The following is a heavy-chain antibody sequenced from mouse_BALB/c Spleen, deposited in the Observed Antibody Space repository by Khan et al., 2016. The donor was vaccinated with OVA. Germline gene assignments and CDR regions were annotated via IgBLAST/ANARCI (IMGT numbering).Heavy chain of an antibody. D-gene: IGHD1-1*01. V-gene: IGHV5-6-4*01. CDR1: GFSFSSYS. CDR2: ISSGGSYT. J-gene: IGHJ2*01. CDR3: TIYRGYYGSNRYFAY. Sequence: EVELVESGGDLVRPGGSLKLSCAASGFSFSSYSMSWVRQTPEQRLEWVTTISSGGSYTYSPDSVKGRFTISRDNAKNTLYLQMSSLKSEDTALYYCTIYRGYYGSNRYFAYWGQGTTLTVSS.